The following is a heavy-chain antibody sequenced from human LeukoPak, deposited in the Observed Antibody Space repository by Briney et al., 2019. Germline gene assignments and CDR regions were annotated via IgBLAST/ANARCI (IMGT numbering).Heavy chain of an antibody. D-gene: IGHD6-13*01. CDR1: GYTLSNYD. Sequence: ASVKVSCKASGYTLSNYDINWVRQATGQGLEWMGWMNPNSGNTGYAQKFQGRVTITRNTSISTAYMELSSLRSEDTAVYYCARRTANIAAAEFDYWGQGTLVTVSS. V-gene: IGHV1-8*03. CDR2: MNPNSGNT. J-gene: IGHJ4*02. CDR3: ARRTANIAAAEFDY.